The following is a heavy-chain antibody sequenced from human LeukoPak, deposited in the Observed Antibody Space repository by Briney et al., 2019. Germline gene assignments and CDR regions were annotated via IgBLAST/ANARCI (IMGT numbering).Heavy chain of an antibody. CDR1: GGSFSSYY. J-gene: IGHJ4*02. CDR2: INHSGST. CDR3: ARGSGSYYLGDTFDY. Sequence: ETLSLTCAVYGGSFSSYYWSWIRQPPGKGLEWIGEINHSGSTNYNPSLKSRVTISVDTSKNQFSLKLSSVTAADTAVYYCARGSGSYYLGDTFDYWGQGTLVTVSS. D-gene: IGHD3-10*01. V-gene: IGHV4-34*01.